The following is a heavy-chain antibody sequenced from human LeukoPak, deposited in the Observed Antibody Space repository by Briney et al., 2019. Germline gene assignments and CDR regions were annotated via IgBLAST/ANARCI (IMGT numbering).Heavy chain of an antibody. CDR2: ISYDGSNK. CDR3: AREWGGYGTCTRCYPDY. D-gene: IGHD2-2*01. J-gene: IGHJ4*02. Sequence: GGSPRLSRAPSVVTSSRYTPHGGPHAPRRGRESGAVISYDGSNKYYAHAVKGRFTISRDNYKNTLYLQMNSLSAEDTAVYSCAREWGGYGTCTRCYPDYWGQGTLVTLSS. CDR1: VVTSSRYT. V-gene: IGHV3-30-3*01.